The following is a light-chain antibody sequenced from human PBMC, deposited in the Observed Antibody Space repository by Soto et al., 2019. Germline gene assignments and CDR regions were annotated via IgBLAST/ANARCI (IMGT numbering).Light chain of an antibody. CDR2: DVS. CDR1: SSDVGGYNY. J-gene: IGLJ2*01. V-gene: IGLV2-14*01. Sequence: QSALTQPASGSGSPGQSITISCTGTSSDVGGYNYVSWYQQHPGKAPKLMIYDVSNRPSGVSNRFSGSKSGNTASLTISGLQAEDEADYYCSSYTSSSTQVFGGGTKLTVL. CDR3: SSYTSSSTQV.